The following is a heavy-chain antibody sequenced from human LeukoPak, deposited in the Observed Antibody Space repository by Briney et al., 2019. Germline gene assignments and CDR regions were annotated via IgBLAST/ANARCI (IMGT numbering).Heavy chain of an antibody. J-gene: IGHJ4*02. V-gene: IGHV3-48*03. CDR1: GFTFSSYE. CDR3: ARSSPSSGWYPVDY. D-gene: IGHD6-19*01. CDR2: ISSSGSTI. Sequence: GGSLRLSCAASGFTFSSYEMNWVRQAPGKGLEWVSYISSSGSTIYYADSVKGRFTISRDNAKNSLYLQMNSLRAEDTAVYYCARSSPSSGWYPVDYWGQGTLVTVSS.